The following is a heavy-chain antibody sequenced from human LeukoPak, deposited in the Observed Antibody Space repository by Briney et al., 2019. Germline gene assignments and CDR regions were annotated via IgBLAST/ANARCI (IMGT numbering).Heavy chain of an antibody. CDR1: GGSISSYY. Sequence: PSETLSLTCTVSGGSISSYYWSWIRQPPGEGLEWIGEINHSGSTNYNPSLKSRVTISVDTSKNQFSLKLSSVTAADTAVYYCASSRFEGDCYSDWGQGTLVTVSS. CDR2: INHSGST. V-gene: IGHV4-34*01. J-gene: IGHJ4*02. CDR3: ASSRFEGDCYSD. D-gene: IGHD2-21*02.